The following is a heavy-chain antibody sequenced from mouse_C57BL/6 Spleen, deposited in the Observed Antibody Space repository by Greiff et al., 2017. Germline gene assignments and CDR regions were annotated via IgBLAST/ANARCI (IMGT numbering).Heavy chain of an antibody. CDR3: AREGYDGAWFAY. V-gene: IGHV5-15*01. D-gene: IGHD2-2*01. J-gene: IGHJ3*01. Sequence: EVKLVESGGGLVQPGGSLKLSCAASGFTFSDYGIAWVRQAPRKGPEWVAFISNLAYSIYYADTVTGRFTISRENAKNTLYLEMSSLRSEDTAMYYCAREGYDGAWFAYWGQGTLVTVSA. CDR2: ISNLAYSI. CDR1: GFTFSDYG.